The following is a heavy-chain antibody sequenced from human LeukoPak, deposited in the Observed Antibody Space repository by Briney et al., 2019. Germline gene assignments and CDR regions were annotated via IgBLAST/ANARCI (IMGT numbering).Heavy chain of an antibody. D-gene: IGHD3-3*01. V-gene: IGHV4-4*07. CDR1: GGSISSYY. Sequence: SETLSLTCTVSGGSISSYYLSWIRQPAGKGLEWIGRIYTSGSTNYNPSLKSRVTMSVDTSKNQFSLKLSSVTAADTAVYYCARGNYDFWSGYSDENWFDPWGQGTLVTVSS. CDR3: ARGNYDFWSGYSDENWFDP. J-gene: IGHJ5*02. CDR2: IYTSGST.